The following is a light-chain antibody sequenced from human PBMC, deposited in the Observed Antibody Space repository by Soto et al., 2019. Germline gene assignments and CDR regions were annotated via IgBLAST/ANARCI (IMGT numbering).Light chain of an antibody. Sequence: IRVTKSAFSLSFSEGDRVTITCRASQGIRNDLGCYQQKPGKAPKLLIYAASSLQSGVPSRFSGSGSGTDFTLTISSLQPEDFAPYYCPHAASHPLPFGGGTKLDIK. V-gene: IGKV1-6*01. J-gene: IGKJ4*01. CDR2: AAS. CDR1: QGIRND. CDR3: PHAASHPLP.